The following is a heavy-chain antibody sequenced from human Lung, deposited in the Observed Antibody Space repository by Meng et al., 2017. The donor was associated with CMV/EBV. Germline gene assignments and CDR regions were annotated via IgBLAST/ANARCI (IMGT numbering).Heavy chain of an antibody. Sequence: GEXXKISCAASGFTFSSYSMNWVRQAPGKGLEWVSYISSSSSTIYYADSVKGRFTISRDNAKNSLYLQMNSLRAEDTAVYYCARVENYDFWSGYYSFPYYFDYWGQGXLVT. CDR3: ARVENYDFWSGYYSFPYYFDY. CDR2: ISSSSSTI. J-gene: IGHJ4*02. V-gene: IGHV3-48*04. D-gene: IGHD3-3*01. CDR1: GFTFSSYS.